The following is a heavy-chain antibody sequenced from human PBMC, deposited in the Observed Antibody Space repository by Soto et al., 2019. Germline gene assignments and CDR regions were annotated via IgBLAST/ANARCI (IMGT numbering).Heavy chain of an antibody. CDR1: GYTFTSYG. CDR2: ISAYNGNT. CDR3: ARPYSSSWYYYYGMDV. J-gene: IGHJ6*02. V-gene: IGHV1-18*01. D-gene: IGHD6-13*01. Sequence: GASVKVSCKASGYTFTSYGISWVRQAPGQGLEWMGWISAYNGNTNYAQKLQGRVTMTTDTSTSTAYMELRSLRSDDTAVYYCARPYSSSWYYYYGMDVWGQGTTVTVSS.